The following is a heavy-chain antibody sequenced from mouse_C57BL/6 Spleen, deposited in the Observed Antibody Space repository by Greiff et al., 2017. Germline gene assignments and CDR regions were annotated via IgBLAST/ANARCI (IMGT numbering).Heavy chain of an antibody. D-gene: IGHD1-1*01. CDR3: ARKGFITTVVATYYFDY. CDR2: ISSGGSYT. CDR1: GFTFSSYG. J-gene: IGHJ2*01. Sequence: DVKLVESGGDLVKPGGSLKLSCAASGFTFSSYGMSWVRQTPDKRLEWVATISSGGSYTYYPDSVKGRFTISRDNAKNTLYLQMSSLKSEDTAMYYCARKGFITTVVATYYFDYWGQGTTLTVSA. V-gene: IGHV5-6*02.